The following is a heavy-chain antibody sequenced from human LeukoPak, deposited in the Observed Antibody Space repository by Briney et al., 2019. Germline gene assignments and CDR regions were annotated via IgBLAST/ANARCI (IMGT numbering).Heavy chain of an antibody. D-gene: IGHD5-24*01. CDR3: AADLITDAFDI. CDR2: IVVGSGNT. Sequence: SVKVSCKASGFTFSSSAVQWVRQARGQRLEWIGWIVVGSGNTNYAQKFQERITITRDMSTSTAYMELCSLRSEDTAVYFCAADLITDAFDIWGQGTMVTVSS. J-gene: IGHJ3*02. V-gene: IGHV1-58*01. CDR1: GFTFSSSA.